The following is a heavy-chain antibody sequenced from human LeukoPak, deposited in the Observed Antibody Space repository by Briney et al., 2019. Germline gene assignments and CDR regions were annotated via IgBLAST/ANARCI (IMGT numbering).Heavy chain of an antibody. Sequence: GGSLRLSCVGSGFTFSNFWMHWVRQAPGKGPVWVSRISNNGITTTDADSVRGRFTISRDNTMNSLYLQMSSLRAEDTAVYYCATDRGWRTSGYYLYYFEYWGQGTLVTYSS. V-gene: IGHV3-74*03. D-gene: IGHD3-3*01. CDR1: GFTFSNFW. CDR3: ATDRGWRTSGYYLYYFEY. J-gene: IGHJ4*02. CDR2: ISNNGITT.